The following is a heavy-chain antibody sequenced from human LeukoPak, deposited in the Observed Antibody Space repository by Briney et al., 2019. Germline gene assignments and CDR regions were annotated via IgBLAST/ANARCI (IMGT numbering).Heavy chain of an antibody. J-gene: IGHJ5*02. CDR2: MEKKFNGFVT. D-gene: IGHD1-26*01. V-gene: IGHV3-73*01. CDR3: TRDSGTYNWLDP. CDR1: GFTFSDSA. Sequence: PGRSXRLSCAASGFTFSDSAIHWVRQASGKGLEWIGLMEKKFNGFVTAYAASVRGRFTISRDDSQNTAYLQMDSLKTEDTALYYCTRDSGTYNWLDPWGQGTLVTVSS.